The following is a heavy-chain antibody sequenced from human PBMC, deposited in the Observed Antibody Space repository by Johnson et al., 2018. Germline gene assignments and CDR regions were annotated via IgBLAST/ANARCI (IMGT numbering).Heavy chain of an antibody. CDR3: VRNGGAFDF. V-gene: IGHV3-7*01. CDR1: GFTFSNHW. CDR2: IKQDGSDK. Sequence: EVQLVESGGGLVQPGGSLRLSCEASGFTFSNHWMSWVRQAPGKGLEWVANIKQDGSDKNYVDSVKGRLTISSDNAQNSLYLQMNSLSAEDTAVYYCVRNGGAFDFWGQGTRVTVSS. J-gene: IGHJ3*01. D-gene: IGHD2-8*01.